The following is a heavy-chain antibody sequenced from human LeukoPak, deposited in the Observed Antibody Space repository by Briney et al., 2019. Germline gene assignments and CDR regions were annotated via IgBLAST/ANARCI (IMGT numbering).Heavy chain of an antibody. Sequence: SETLSLTCTVSGGSISSSSYYWGWIRQPPGKGLEWIGIYSGSTYYNPSLKGRVTISVDTSKNQFSLKLSSLTAADTAVYYCARSLHISAPFDVWGQGTLVTVSS. CDR3: ARSLHISAPFDV. CDR2: YSGST. V-gene: IGHV4-39*01. J-gene: IGHJ4*02. D-gene: IGHD2-21*01. CDR1: GGSISSSSYY.